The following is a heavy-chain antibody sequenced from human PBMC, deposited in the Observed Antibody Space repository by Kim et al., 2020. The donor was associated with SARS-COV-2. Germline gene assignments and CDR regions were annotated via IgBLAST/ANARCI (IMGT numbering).Heavy chain of an antibody. CDR1: GGSVSSGSYY. V-gene: IGHV4-61*01. Sequence: SETLSLTCTVSGGSVSSGSYYWSWIRQPPGKGLEWIGYIYYSGSTNYNPSLKSRVTISVDTSKNQFSLKLSSVTAADTAVYYCAREVMGYCSSTSCPGYFDYWGQGTLVTVSS. D-gene: IGHD2-2*01. CDR2: IYYSGST. CDR3: AREVMGYCSSTSCPGYFDY. J-gene: IGHJ4*02.